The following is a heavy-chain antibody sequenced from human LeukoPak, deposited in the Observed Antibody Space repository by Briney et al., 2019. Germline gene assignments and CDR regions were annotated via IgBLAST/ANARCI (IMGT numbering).Heavy chain of an antibody. V-gene: IGHV3-21*01. CDR1: GFTFSSYS. J-gene: IGHJ4*02. D-gene: IGHD3-10*01. CDR2: ISSSSSYI. Sequence: GGSLRLSCAASGFTFSSYSMNWVRQAPGKGLEWVSSISSSSSYIYYADSVKGRFTISRDNAKNSLYLQMNSLRAEDTAVYYCAIPYYGSGSYYPFDYWGQGTLVTVSS. CDR3: AIPYYGSGSYYPFDY.